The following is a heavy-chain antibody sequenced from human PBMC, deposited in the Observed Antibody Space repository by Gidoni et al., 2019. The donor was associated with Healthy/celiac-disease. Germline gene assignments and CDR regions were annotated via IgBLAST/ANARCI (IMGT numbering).Heavy chain of an antibody. Sequence: QVQLQASAPGLVKPSATLSLTCTFSGGSISSYYWSWIRQPPGKGLEWIGYLYYSGSTNYNPSLKSRVTISVETSKNQFSLKLSSVTAADTAVYYCERGAYGDYGGWFDPWGQGTLVTVSS. J-gene: IGHJ5*02. CDR1: GGSISSYY. V-gene: IGHV4-59*01. CDR3: ERGAYGDYGGWFDP. CDR2: LYYSGST. D-gene: IGHD4-17*01.